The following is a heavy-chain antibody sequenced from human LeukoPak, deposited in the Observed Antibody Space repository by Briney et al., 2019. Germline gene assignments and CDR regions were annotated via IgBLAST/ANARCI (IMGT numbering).Heavy chain of an antibody. CDR3: ARVYGRDFWSGYFDY. D-gene: IGHD3-3*01. V-gene: IGHV4-59*12. J-gene: IGHJ4*02. Sequence: PSETLSLTCTVSGGSISSYHWSWIRQPPGKGLEWIGYIYYSGGTNYNPSLKSRVTISVDTSKNQFSLKLSSVTAADTAVYYCARVYGRDFWSGYFDYWGQGTLVTVSS. CDR2: IYYSGGT. CDR1: GGSISSYH.